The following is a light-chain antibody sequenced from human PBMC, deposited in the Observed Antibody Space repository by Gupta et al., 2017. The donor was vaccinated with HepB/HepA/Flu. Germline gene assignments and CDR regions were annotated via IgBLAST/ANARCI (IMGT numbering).Light chain of an antibody. CDR1: SSDVGDYNS. Sequence: QSALTQPASVSGSPGQSITISCTGTSSDVGDYNSVSWYQQHPGKAPKVMIYDVASRPSGVPNSVSGSKSGKTASMTISGLEAEDEADDDCSSDTSSIRVFGGGTQLTVL. CDR3: SSDTSSIRV. J-gene: IGLJ2*01. V-gene: IGLV2-14*03. CDR2: DVA.